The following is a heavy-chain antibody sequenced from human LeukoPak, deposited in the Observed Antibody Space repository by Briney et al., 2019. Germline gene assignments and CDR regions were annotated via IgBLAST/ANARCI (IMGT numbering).Heavy chain of an antibody. V-gene: IGHV4-31*03. CDR2: IYYSGST. CDR3: ERVLRMVYANFDY. CDR1: GGSISRGGYY. D-gene: IGHD2-8*01. J-gene: IGHJ4*02. Sequence: SETRSLTCTVSGGSISRGGYYWSWIRQHPGKGLEWIGYIYYSGSTYYNPSLKSRVTISVDTSKNQFSLTLRSVTAADTGVYFCERVLRMVYANFDYWGQGTLVTVSS.